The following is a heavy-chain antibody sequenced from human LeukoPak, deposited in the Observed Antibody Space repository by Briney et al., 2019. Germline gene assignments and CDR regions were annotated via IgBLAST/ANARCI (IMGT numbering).Heavy chain of an antibody. CDR3: ARDQSQYYYGSGVSSPPFDY. Sequence: GASVKVSCKASGYTFTSYAMHWVRQAPGQRLEWMGWTNAGNGNTKYSQKFQGRVTITRDTSASTAYMELSSLRSEDTAVYYCARDQSQYYYGSGVSSPPFDYWGQGTLVTVSS. J-gene: IGHJ4*02. D-gene: IGHD3-10*01. CDR1: GYTFTSYA. V-gene: IGHV1-3*01. CDR2: TNAGNGNT.